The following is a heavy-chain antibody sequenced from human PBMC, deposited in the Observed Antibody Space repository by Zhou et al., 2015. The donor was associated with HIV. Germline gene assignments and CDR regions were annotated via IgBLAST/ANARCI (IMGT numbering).Heavy chain of an antibody. Sequence: VQLVQSGAEVKKPGASVTVSCKASGYTFTSYYVHWVRQAPGQGLEWMGIINPSGGSTTYTQKFQGRVTMTRDTSTNTVYMELSSLRSEDTAVYYCARDKNSWGYYSRSRSYGGWLDPWGQGTLVTVSS. CDR2: INPSGGST. D-gene: IGHD3-10*01. J-gene: IGHJ5*02. CDR3: ARDKNSWGYYSRSRSYGGWLDP. V-gene: IGHV1-46*01. CDR1: GYTFTSYY.